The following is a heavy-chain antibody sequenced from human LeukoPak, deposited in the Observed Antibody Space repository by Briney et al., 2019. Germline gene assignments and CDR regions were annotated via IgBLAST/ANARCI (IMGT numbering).Heavy chain of an antibody. D-gene: IGHD2-15*01. Sequence: ASVKVSCKVSGYTFIGYYLHWVRQAPGQGLEWMGWINPTSGGTKYAQKFQGRVTMTRDTSISTAYMELSGLTSDDTAVYYCARDNFTCYSASWHFDYWGQGTLVTVSS. CDR2: INPTSGGT. CDR3: ARDNFTCYSASWHFDY. J-gene: IGHJ4*02. V-gene: IGHV1-2*02. CDR1: GYTFIGYY.